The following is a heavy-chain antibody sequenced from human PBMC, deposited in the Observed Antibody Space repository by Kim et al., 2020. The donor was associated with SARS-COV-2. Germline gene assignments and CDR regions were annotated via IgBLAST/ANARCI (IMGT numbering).Heavy chain of an antibody. V-gene: IGHV1-3*01. J-gene: IGHJ5*01. Sequence: TQYSQNFQGSVPMTRDTSANTAYMELNSLRSEDTAVYFCARGGGNSWFDYWGQGTLITVSA. D-gene: IGHD3-10*01. CDR2: T. CDR3: ARGGGNSWFDY.